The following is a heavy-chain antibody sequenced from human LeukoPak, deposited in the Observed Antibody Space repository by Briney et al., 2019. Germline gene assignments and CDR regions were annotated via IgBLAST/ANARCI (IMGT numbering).Heavy chain of an antibody. J-gene: IGHJ4*02. D-gene: IGHD7-27*01. CDR2: INHSGST. CDR1: GGSFSGCY. V-gene: IGHV4-34*01. CDR3: ARELWGFRSRGVFDY. Sequence: SETLSLTCAVYGGSFSGCYWSWIRQPPGKGLEWIGEINHSGSTNYNPSLKSRVTISVDTSKNQFSLKLSSVTAADTAVYCCARELWGFRSRGVFDYWGQGTLVTVSS.